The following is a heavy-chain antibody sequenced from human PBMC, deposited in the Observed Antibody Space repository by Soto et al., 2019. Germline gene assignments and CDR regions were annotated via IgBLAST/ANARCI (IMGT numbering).Heavy chain of an antibody. Sequence: GGALRLSCAASGFTFSNYGMNWVRQTPGKGLEWVAVISYDGSHQFYTDSVKGRFTISRDNSKNTLYLQMNSMKTEDTAMYYCAKDPKCCTIGSHFLDNWFDPWGQGTLVTVSS. J-gene: IGHJ5*02. CDR3: AKDPKCCTIGSHFLDNWFDP. V-gene: IGHV3-30*18. D-gene: IGHD2-8*01. CDR1: GFTFSNYG. CDR2: ISYDGSHQ.